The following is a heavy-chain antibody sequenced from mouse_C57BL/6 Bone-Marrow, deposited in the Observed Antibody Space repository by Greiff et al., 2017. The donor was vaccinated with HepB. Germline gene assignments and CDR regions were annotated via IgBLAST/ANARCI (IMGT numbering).Heavy chain of an antibody. CDR3: TRRPYFDY. V-gene: IGHV1-15*01. J-gene: IGHJ2*01. Sequence: VQLQQSGAELVRPGASVTLSCKASGYTFTDYEMHWVKQTPVHGLEWIGAIDPETGGTAYNQKFKGKAIQTADKSSSTAYMELRSLTSEDSAVDYCTRRPYFDYWGQGTTLTVSS. CDR1: GYTFTDYE. CDR2: IDPETGGT.